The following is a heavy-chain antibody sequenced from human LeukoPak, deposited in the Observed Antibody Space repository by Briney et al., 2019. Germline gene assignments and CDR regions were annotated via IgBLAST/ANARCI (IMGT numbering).Heavy chain of an antibody. CDR2: INPVFGTA. Sequence: GASEKVSCKASGDTFSSYVISWVRQAPGQGLEWMGGINPVFGTAHYAQKFQDRVTITADESTSTAYMELSSLRSEDTAVYYCAKTFLTAYDTYFYYYGLDVWGQGTPVTVSS. J-gene: IGHJ6*02. D-gene: IGHD3-9*01. CDR3: AKTFLTAYDTYFYYYGLDV. CDR1: GDTFSSYV. V-gene: IGHV1-69*13.